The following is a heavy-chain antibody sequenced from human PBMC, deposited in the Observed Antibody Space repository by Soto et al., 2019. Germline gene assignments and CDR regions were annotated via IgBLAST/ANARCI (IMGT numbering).Heavy chain of an antibody. Sequence: GGSLRLSCAASGFTFSNAWMIWVRQAPGKGLEWVGHIKRKSDGGTTDYAAPVKGRFTISRDDSANTLYLQMNSLKIEDTAVYFCAVNDYLDYWGQGALVTVSS. CDR1: GFTFSNAW. CDR2: IKRKSDGGTT. V-gene: IGHV3-15*01. CDR3: AVNDYLDY. J-gene: IGHJ4*02.